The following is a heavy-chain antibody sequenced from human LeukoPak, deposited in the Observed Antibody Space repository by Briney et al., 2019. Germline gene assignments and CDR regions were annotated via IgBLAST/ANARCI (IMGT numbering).Heavy chain of an antibody. CDR1: GLTFSTYA. Sequence: RGSLRLSCAASGLTFSTYAMSWVRQAPGKGLEWVSSICGNNDGTYYAASVKGRFTISGDNSKNPLYLQMNSLRAEDTAVYYCAKGGGGGCASRLADWGQGTRVTVSS. CDR2: ICGNNDGT. D-gene: IGHD2-21*01. J-gene: IGHJ4*02. CDR3: AKGGGGGCASRLAD. V-gene: IGHV3-23*01.